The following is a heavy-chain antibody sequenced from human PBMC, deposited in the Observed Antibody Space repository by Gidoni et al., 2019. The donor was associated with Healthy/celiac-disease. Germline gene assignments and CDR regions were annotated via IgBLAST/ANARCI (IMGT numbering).Heavy chain of an antibody. CDR1: GVTFSSYG. J-gene: IGHJ3*02. D-gene: IGHD3-10*01. Sequence: QVQLVASGGGVVQPGRSLRITCGAAGVTFSSYGMHWVRPAPGKGLGWVAVIWYDGINKDYADSVKGRFTISRDNSKYTLYLQMNSLRAEDTAVYYCARDTVLWFGENAFDIWGQGTMVTVSS. CDR2: IWYDGINK. V-gene: IGHV3-33*01. CDR3: ARDTVLWFGENAFDI.